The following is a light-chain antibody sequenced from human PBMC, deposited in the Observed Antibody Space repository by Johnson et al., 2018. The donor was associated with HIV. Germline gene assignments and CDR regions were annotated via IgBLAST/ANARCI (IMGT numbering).Light chain of an antibody. CDR1: SSNIGRNY. Sequence: QSVLTQPPSVSEAPGQKVTISCSGSSSNIGRNYVSWYQQLPGTAPKLLIFDNNKRPSGIPDRFSGSKSGTSATLGITGLQTGDEADYYCGTWDSSLSAHYVFGTGTKVTVL. V-gene: IGLV1-51*01. CDR2: DNN. J-gene: IGLJ1*01. CDR3: GTWDSSLSAHYV.